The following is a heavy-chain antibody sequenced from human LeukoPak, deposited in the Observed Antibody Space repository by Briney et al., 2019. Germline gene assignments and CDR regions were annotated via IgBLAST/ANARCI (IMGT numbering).Heavy chain of an antibody. J-gene: IGHJ6*03. D-gene: IGHD3-3*01. CDR3: ARGQSGYPNAPAYPDGYYYYYMDV. CDR2: IIPIFGTA. Sequence: ASVKVSCKASGGTFSSYAISWVRQAPGQGLEWMGGIIPIFGTANYAQKFQGRVTITTDESTSTAYMELSSLRSEDTAVYYCARGQSGYPNAPAYPDGYYYYYMDVWGKGTTVTVSS. V-gene: IGHV1-69*05. CDR1: GGTFSSYA.